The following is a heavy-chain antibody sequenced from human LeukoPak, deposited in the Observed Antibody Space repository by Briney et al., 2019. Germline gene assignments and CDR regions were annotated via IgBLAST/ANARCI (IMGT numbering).Heavy chain of an antibody. D-gene: IGHD3-10*01. V-gene: IGHV1-2*02. CDR1: GYTFTPYY. CDR2: INPSTGAT. J-gene: IGHJ5*02. Sequence: ASVKPSCTPSGYTFTPYYLLGMRQAPGQGLEWMGRINPSTGATDYAQQFQGRVTMTRDTSINTAYLEVNSLRSDDTAVYYPARFGEGLRGSWIDPWGQGTLVSVSS. CDR3: ARFGEGLRGSWIDP.